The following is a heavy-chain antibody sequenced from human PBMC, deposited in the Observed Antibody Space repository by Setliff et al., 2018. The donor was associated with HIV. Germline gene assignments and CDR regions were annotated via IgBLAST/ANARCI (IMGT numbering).Heavy chain of an antibody. J-gene: IGHJ4*02. V-gene: IGHV1-18*01. D-gene: IGHD3-9*01. Sequence: ASVKVSCKASGFSFTKYGFSWVRQAPGQGLEWMGWISAYNGNTNYGQKLQGRLTMTTDTSTTTAYMELRSLRSDDTAVYYCARGILRYFDWLLYNDYWGQGTLVTVSS. CDR2: ISAYNGNT. CDR3: ARGILRYFDWLLYNDY. CDR1: GFSFTKYG.